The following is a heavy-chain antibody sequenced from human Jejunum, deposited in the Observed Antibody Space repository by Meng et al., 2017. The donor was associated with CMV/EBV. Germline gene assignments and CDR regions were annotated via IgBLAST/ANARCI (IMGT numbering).Heavy chain of an antibody. Sequence: QAQLQQWGAGLVTPSEXLSLTCGVYGGSFSGYYWSWIRQPPGKGLEWIGYIDYSGSTYSNASLESRVTISIDRSKNQFSLKLSSVTAADTAVYYCARDRKHYGERGWFDPWGQGTLVTVSS. D-gene: IGHD4-17*01. CDR1: GGSFSGYY. CDR2: IDYSGST. V-gene: IGHV4-34*01. J-gene: IGHJ5*02. CDR3: ARDRKHYGERGWFDP.